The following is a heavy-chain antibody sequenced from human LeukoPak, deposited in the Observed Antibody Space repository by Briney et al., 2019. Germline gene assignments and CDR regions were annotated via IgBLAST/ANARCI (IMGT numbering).Heavy chain of an antibody. Sequence: ASVKLSCKASGYTFTGYYMHWVRRAPGQGLEWMGRINPNSGGTNYAQRFHGRVTMTRDTSISTAYMELSRLRSDDTAVYYCARFRYGDYVDYWGQGTLVTVSS. CDR3: ARFRYGDYVDY. D-gene: IGHD4-17*01. CDR2: INPNSGGT. J-gene: IGHJ4*02. CDR1: GYTFTGYY. V-gene: IGHV1-2*06.